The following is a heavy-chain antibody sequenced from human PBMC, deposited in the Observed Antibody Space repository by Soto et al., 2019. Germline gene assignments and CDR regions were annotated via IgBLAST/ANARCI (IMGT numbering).Heavy chain of an antibody. CDR2: IYYSGSI. D-gene: IGHD6-19*01. Sequence: QVQLQESGPGLVKPSETLSLTCTVSGDSISSLYWSWIRQPPGKGLEWIGYIYYSGSINYNPSLKSRVTISADPSKNTFSLRLSSVTAADTAVYYCAKVLWDTSGWKTDYWGQGTLVTVSS. V-gene: IGHV4-59*01. CDR3: AKVLWDTSGWKTDY. J-gene: IGHJ4*02. CDR1: GDSISSLY.